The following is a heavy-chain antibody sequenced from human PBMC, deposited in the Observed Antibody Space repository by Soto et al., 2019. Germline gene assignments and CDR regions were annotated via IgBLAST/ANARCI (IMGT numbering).Heavy chain of an antibody. CDR2: INDSGSS. J-gene: IGHJ6*02. Sequence: PSETLSLTCAVPGGSLNGCYWTWVRQPPGKGLEWIGEINDSGSSNYAPSLLSRVTISVDTSKSQFSLRLSSVTAADTAIYFCAKRGSGSYYIDQNALDVWGQGTTVT. D-gene: IGHD3-10*01. V-gene: IGHV4-34*01. CDR3: AKRGSGSYYIDQNALDV. CDR1: GGSLNGCY.